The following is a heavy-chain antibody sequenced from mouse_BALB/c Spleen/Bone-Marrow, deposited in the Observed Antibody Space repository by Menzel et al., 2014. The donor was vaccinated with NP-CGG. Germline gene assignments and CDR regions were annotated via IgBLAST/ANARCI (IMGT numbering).Heavy chain of an antibody. Sequence: EVKLVESGGGLVQPGGSLRLSCATSGVTFTDYYMSWVRQPPGKALKWLGFIRNEANGHTTEYSASVKGRFTISRDNSQSILYLQMNTLRAEDSATYYCARDINDGYYWYFDVWGAGTTVTVSS. CDR1: GVTFTDYY. D-gene: IGHD2-3*01. CDR2: IRNEANGHTT. J-gene: IGHJ1*01. V-gene: IGHV7-3*02. CDR3: ARDINDGYYWYFDV.